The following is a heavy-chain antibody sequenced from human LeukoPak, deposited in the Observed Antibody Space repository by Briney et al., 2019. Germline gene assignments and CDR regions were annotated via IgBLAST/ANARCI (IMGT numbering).Heavy chain of an antibody. CDR2: TYYRSKWYN. CDR1: GDSVSSNSAA. CDR3: ARGLWASDSFDI. V-gene: IGHV6-1*01. Sequence: SQTLSLTCAISGDSVSSNSAAWNWIRQSPSRGLEGLGRTYYRSKWYNDYAVSVKGRITINPDTSNDQFSLQLNSVPPEDTAVYYCARGLWASDSFDIWGQGTMVTVSS. J-gene: IGHJ3*02. D-gene: IGHD7-27*01.